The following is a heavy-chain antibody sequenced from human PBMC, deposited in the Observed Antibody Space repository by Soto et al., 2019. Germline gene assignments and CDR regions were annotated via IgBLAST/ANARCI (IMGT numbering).Heavy chain of an antibody. D-gene: IGHD1-20*01. CDR2: ISYDGGNQ. Sequence: QVQVVESGGGVVQPGRSLRLSCEASGFTFSSYPMHWVRQAPGKGLEWVTVISYDGGNQYYADSVKGRFTISRDNSKDTLYLQMHSLRSDDTAVYFCARGPITQTSFIDHWGQGTLVTFSS. J-gene: IGHJ4*02. CDR1: GFTFSSYP. V-gene: IGHV3-30-3*01. CDR3: ARGPITQTSFIDH.